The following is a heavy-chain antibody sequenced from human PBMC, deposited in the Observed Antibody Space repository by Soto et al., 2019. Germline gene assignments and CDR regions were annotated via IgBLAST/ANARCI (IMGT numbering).Heavy chain of an antibody. D-gene: IGHD2-2*01. CDR1: GGTFSSYA. V-gene: IGHV1-69*13. J-gene: IGHJ5*02. CDR2: IIPIFGTA. Sequence: AVKVSCKASGGTFSSYAISWVRQAPGQGLEWMGGIIPIFGTANYAQKFQGRVTITADESTSTAYMELSSLRSEDTAVYYCARLYCSSSSCYAPWGQGTLVTVSS. CDR3: ARLYCSSSSCYAP.